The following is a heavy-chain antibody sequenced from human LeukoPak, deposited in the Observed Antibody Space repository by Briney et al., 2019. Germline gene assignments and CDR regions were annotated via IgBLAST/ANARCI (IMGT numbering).Heavy chain of an antibody. CDR1: GFTVSNNY. Sequence: GGSLRLSCAASGFTVSNNYMSWVRQAPGKGLEWVSLIYGGGTTYYADSVKGRFTISSDSSENTLYLQMNSLRAEDTAVYYCARAPNYGDYGGQWGRGTLVTVSS. CDR3: ARAPNYGDYGGQ. J-gene: IGHJ4*02. CDR2: IYGGGTT. V-gene: IGHV3-53*01. D-gene: IGHD4-17*01.